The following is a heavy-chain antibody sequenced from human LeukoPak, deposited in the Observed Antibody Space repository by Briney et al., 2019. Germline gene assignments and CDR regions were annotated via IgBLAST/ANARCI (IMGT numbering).Heavy chain of an antibody. V-gene: IGHV3-64*01. Sequence: GGSLRLSCAASGCLLSSYSMHWLRQAPGKGLEFVSAISKNGENTYYANSVKGRFTISRDIYKNTLYLQMDSLRPDDMAVYYCARVDSGSACASWGQGILVTVSS. J-gene: IGHJ1*01. CDR3: ARVDSGSACAS. CDR1: GCLLSSYS. CDR2: ISKNGENT. D-gene: IGHD6-19*01.